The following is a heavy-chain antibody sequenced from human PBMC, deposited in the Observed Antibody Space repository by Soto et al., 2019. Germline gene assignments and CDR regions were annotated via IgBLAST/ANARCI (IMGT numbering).Heavy chain of an antibody. CDR3: ARGIKQLGY. CDR1: GGSISSYY. J-gene: IGHJ4*02. CDR2: IYYSGST. Sequence: PSETLSLTCTVSGGSISSYYWSWIRQPPGKGLEWIGYIYYSGSTNYNPSLKSRVTISVDTSKNQFSLKLSSVTAADTAVYYCARGIKQLGYWGQGTLVTVSS. V-gene: IGHV4-59*01. D-gene: IGHD1-1*01.